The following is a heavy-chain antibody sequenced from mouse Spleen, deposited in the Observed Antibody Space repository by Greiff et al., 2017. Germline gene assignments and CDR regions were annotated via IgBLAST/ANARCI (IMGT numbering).Heavy chain of an antibody. CDR3: ASWDYAMDY. D-gene: IGHD4-1*01. Sequence: EVMLVESGGGLVKPGGSLKLSCAASGFTFSSYAMSWVRQTPEKRLEWVATISSGGSYTYYPDSVKGRFTISRDNAKNTLYLQMSSLRSEDTAMYYCASWDYAMDYWGQGTSVTVSS. V-gene: IGHV5-9-1*01. CDR2: ISSGGSYT. J-gene: IGHJ4*01. CDR1: GFTFSSYA.